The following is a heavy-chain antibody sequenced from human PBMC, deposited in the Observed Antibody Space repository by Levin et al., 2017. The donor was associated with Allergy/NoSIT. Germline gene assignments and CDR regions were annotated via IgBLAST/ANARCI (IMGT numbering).Heavy chain of an antibody. CDR2: MSHDGNFK. J-gene: IGHJ4*02. CDR1: EFTFSRYP. CDR3: TRGSGSYPWAVFDH. Sequence: GGSLRLSCAASEFTFSRYPMHWVRQAPGKGLEWVAVMSHDGNFKSYGDSVRGRFIISRDNAENTLYLQMNNLRREDTAVYFCTRGSGSYPWAVFDHWGQGTLVTGSS. D-gene: IGHD1-26*01. V-gene: IGHV3-30-3*01.